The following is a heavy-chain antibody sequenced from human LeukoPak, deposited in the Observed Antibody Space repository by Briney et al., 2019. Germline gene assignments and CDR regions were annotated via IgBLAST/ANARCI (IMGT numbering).Heavy chain of an antibody. CDR2: ISAYNGNT. Sequence: GASVKVCCKASGYTFTSYGISWVRQAPGQGLEWMGWISAYNGNTNYAQKLQGRVTMTTDTSTSTAYMELRSLRSDDTAVYYCASGHCSSTSCYLYYYMDVWGKGTTVTVSS. J-gene: IGHJ6*03. D-gene: IGHD2-2*03. V-gene: IGHV1-18*01. CDR1: GYTFTSYG. CDR3: ASGHCSSTSCYLYYYMDV.